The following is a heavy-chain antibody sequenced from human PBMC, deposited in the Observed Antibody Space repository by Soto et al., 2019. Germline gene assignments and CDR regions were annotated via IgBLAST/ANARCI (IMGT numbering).Heavy chain of an antibody. CDR1: GGTFSSYA. J-gene: IGHJ4*02. V-gene: IGHV1-69*13. CDR2: IIPIFGTA. CDR3: AREGGGYNGFDY. Sequence: SVKVSCKASGGTFSSYAISWVRQAPGQGLEWMGGIIPIFGTANYAQKFQGRVTITADESTSTAYMELSSLRSEDTAVYYCAREGGGYNGFDYWGQGTLVTVSS. D-gene: IGHD5-12*01.